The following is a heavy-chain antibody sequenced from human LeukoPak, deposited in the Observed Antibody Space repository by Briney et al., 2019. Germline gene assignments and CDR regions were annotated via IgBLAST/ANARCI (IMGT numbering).Heavy chain of an antibody. J-gene: IGHJ4*02. V-gene: IGHV3-7*03. Sequence: GGSLRLSCAASGFTFSSYAMSWVRQAPGKGLEWVANIKQDGTEKYYVDSVKGRFTISRDNTRKSLNLHLSSLRVEDTAVYYCARDRGAPRPNDCWGQGTLVIVSS. CDR3: ARDRGAPRPNDC. D-gene: IGHD3-10*01. CDR1: GFTFSSYA. CDR2: IKQDGTEK.